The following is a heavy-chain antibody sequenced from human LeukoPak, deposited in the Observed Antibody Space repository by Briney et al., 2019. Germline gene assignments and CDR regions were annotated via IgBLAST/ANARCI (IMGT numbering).Heavy chain of an antibody. D-gene: IGHD3-10*01. CDR2: ISSSGSTI. J-gene: IGHJ5*02. CDR1: GFTFSSYE. CDR3: ARGTYYYGSGTMDP. Sequence: GGSLRLSCAASGFTFSSYEMNWVRRAPGKGLEWVSYISSSGSTIYYADSVKGRFTISRDNAKNSLYLQMNSLRAEDTAVYYCARGTYYYGSGTMDPWGQGTLVTVSS. V-gene: IGHV3-48*03.